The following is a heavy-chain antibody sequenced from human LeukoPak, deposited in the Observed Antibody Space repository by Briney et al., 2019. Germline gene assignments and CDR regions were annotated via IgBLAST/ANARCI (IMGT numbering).Heavy chain of an antibody. Sequence: ASVKVSCKASGYTFTGYYMHWVRQAPGQGLEWMGWINPNSGGTNYAQKFQGRVTMTRDTSISTAYMELSRLRAEDAAVYCCAREGCSSTSCYTGYYMDVWGKGTTVTVSS. CDR1: GYTFTGYY. J-gene: IGHJ6*03. CDR3: AREGCSSTSCYTGYYMDV. D-gene: IGHD2-2*02. V-gene: IGHV1-2*02. CDR2: INPNSGGT.